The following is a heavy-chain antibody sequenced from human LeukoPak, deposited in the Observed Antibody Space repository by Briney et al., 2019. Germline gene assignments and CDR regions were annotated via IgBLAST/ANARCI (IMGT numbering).Heavy chain of an antibody. J-gene: IGHJ4*02. CDR2: IIPILGIA. Sequence: SVKVSCKASGGTFSSYAISWVRQAPGQGLEWMGRIIPILGIANYAQKFQGRVTITADKSTSTAYMELSSLRSDDTAVYYCARVSRLLSWVYWGQGTLVTVSS. D-gene: IGHD2-15*01. CDR1: GGTFSSYA. CDR3: ARVSRLLSWVY. V-gene: IGHV1-69*04.